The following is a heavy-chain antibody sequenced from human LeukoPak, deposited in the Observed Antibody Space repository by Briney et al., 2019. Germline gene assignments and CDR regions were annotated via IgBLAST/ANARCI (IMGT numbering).Heavy chain of an antibody. CDR3: AREPQYYDILTGYYYYGMDV. V-gene: IGHV3-11*06. J-gene: IGHJ6*04. CDR1: GFTFSDYY. CDR2: ISSSSSYT. D-gene: IGHD3-9*01. Sequence: PGGSLRLSCAASGFTFSDYYMSWIRQAPGKGLEWDSYISSSSSYTNYADSVKGRFTISRDNAKNSLYLQMNSLRAEDTAVYYCAREPQYYDILTGYYYYGMDVWGKGTTVTVSS.